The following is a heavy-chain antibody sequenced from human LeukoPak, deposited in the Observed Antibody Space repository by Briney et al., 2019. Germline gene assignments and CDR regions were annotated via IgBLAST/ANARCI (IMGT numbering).Heavy chain of an antibody. D-gene: IGHD3-10*01. V-gene: IGHV1-46*01. J-gene: IGHJ6*04. CDR1: GYTFTSYY. CDR2: INPSGGST. Sequence: ASVKVSCKASGYTFTSYYMHWVRQGPGQGLEWMGIINPSGGSTSYAQKFQGRVTMTRDTSTSTVYMELSSLRSEDTAVYYCARGFLEFGERYYYYYGMDVWGKGTTVTVSS. CDR3: ARGFLEFGERYYYYYGMDV.